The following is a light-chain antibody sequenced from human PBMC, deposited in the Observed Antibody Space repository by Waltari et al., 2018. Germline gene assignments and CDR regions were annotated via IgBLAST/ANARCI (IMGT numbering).Light chain of an antibody. Sequence: EIVLTQSPATLSLSPGERATLSCRASQIVSTYVAWYQQKPGQAPRLLVYDACNRASGIPARFSGSGSGTDFTLTISSLEPEDFAVYYCQQRGSWPRTFGQGTKVEIK. J-gene: IGKJ1*01. CDR2: DAC. V-gene: IGKV3-11*01. CDR1: QIVSTY. CDR3: QQRGSWPRT.